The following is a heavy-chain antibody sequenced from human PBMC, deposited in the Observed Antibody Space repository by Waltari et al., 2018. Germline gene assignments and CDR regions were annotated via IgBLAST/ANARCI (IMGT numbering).Heavy chain of an antibody. CDR2: IYYNGDI. CDR1: VASVSSSY. CDR3: VKTARSLDY. J-gene: IGHJ4*02. Sequence: QVQLQESGPGLGKPPETLSPSCSVPVASVSSSYWSWFRQPPGKGLEYIGYIYYNGDINYNPSLKSRVTMSLDTSNNQLSLNLNSVTAADTGLYYCVKTARSLDYWGQGILVTVSS. V-gene: IGHV4-59*02.